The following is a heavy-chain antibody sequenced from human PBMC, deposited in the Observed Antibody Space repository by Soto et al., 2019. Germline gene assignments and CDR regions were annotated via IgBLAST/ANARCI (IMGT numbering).Heavy chain of an antibody. CDR1: GGSFSGYY. Sequence: SETLSLTCAVYGGSFSGYYWSWIRQPPGKGLEWIGEINHSGSTNYNPSLKSRVTISVDTSKNQFSLKLSSVTAADTAVYYCARDRGIAAAGFYYYYGMDVWGQGTTVTVSS. D-gene: IGHD6-13*01. V-gene: IGHV4-34*01. J-gene: IGHJ6*02. CDR3: ARDRGIAAAGFYYYYGMDV. CDR2: INHSGST.